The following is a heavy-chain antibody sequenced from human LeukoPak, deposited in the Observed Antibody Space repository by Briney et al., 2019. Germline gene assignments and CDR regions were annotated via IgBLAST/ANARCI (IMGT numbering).Heavy chain of an antibody. CDR3: ARTYCSGGSCYPDAFDI. CDR2: IRSDGSST. V-gene: IGHV3-74*03. CDR1: GFTFSSYW. Sequence: GGSLRLSCAASGFTFSSYWMHWARQAPGKGLVWVSRIRSDGSSTTYADSVKGRFAISRDNAKNKLYLHMNSLRAEDTAVYYCARTYCSGGSCYPDAFDIWGQGTMVTVSS. D-gene: IGHD2-15*01. J-gene: IGHJ3*02.